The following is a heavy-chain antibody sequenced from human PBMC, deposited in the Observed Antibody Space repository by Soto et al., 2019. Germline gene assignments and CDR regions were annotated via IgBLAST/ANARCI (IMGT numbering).Heavy chain of an antibody. CDR2: IYYSGVT. V-gene: IGHV4-31*03. J-gene: IGHJ5*02. CDR1: GDPITSGGFY. Sequence: SETLSLTCTLSGDPITSGGFYWTWIRQHPVKGLEWIGYIYYSGVTYYNPSLKSRVTISVDTSKNQFSLKLSSVTAADTVVYYCARTSFLFGLRSIWFDPWGQGTLVTVSS. CDR3: ARTSFLFGLRSIWFDP. D-gene: IGHD4-17*01.